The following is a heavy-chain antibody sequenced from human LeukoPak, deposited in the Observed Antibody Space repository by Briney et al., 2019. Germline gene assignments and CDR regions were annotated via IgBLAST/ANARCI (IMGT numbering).Heavy chain of an antibody. V-gene: IGHV1-2*02. CDR3: ARDLRRYYDSSGPLPGDY. CDR2: INPNSGGT. D-gene: IGHD3-22*01. CDR1: GYTFTSYG. Sequence: ASVKVSCKASGYTFTSYGISWVRQAPGQGLEWMGWINPNSGGTNYAQKFQGRVTMTRDTSISTAYMELSRLRSDDTAVYYCARDLRRYYDSSGPLPGDYWGQGTLVTVSS. J-gene: IGHJ4*02.